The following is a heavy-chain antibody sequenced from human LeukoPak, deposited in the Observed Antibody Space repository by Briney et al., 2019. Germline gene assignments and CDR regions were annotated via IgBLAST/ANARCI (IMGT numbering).Heavy chain of an antibody. CDR2: IYYSGST. Sequence: PSETLSLTRTVSGGSISSYYWSWIRQPPGKGLEWIGYIYYSGSTNYNPSLKSRVTISVDTSKNQFSLKLSSVTAADTAVYYCARSPQDGMDVWGQGTTVTVSS. CDR1: GGSISSYY. CDR3: ARSPQDGMDV. V-gene: IGHV4-59*01. J-gene: IGHJ6*02.